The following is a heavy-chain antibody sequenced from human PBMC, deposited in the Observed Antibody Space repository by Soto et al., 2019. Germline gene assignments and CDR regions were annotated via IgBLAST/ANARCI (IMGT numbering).Heavy chain of an antibody. CDR2: ISGSGGST. CDR1: GFSFSSYS. CDR3: AKGGIEVPHPYYYYGMDV. J-gene: IGHJ6*02. D-gene: IGHD3-10*01. Sequence: PXVALRLSCAASGFSFSSYSKSWVRQAPGKGLEWVSAISGSGGSTYYADSVKGRFTISRDNSKNTLYLQMNSLRAEDTAVYYCAKGGIEVPHPYYYYGMDVWGQGTTVTVSS. V-gene: IGHV3-23*01.